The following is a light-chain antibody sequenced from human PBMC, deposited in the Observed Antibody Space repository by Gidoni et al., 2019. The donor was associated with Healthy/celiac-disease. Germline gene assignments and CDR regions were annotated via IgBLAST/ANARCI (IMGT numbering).Light chain of an antibody. CDR3: AAWDDSMNGPV. CDR2: YDD. J-gene: IGLJ2*01. CDR1: ISHIGNNA. V-gene: IGLV1-36*01. Sequence: QSVLTQPPSVSAAPRRRVTISCSGSISHIGNNAVTWDQQLPGKAPKLLIYYDDLLPSGVSDRFSGSKSGTSASLAISGLQSEDEADYYCAAWDDSMNGPVFGGGTKLTVL.